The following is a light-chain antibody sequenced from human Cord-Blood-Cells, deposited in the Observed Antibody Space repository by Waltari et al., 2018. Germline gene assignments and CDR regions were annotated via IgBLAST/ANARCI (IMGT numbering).Light chain of an antibody. V-gene: IGKV1-39*01. J-gene: IGKJ4*01. Sequence: DIQMNQSPSSLSASVGDRVTITCRASQSIRSNLNWYQQKPGKDPKLLIYAASSLQSGVPSRFSGSGSGTDFTLTISSLQPEDFATYYCQQSYSTPLTFGGGTKVEIK. CDR3: QQSYSTPLT. CDR1: QSIRSN. CDR2: AAS.